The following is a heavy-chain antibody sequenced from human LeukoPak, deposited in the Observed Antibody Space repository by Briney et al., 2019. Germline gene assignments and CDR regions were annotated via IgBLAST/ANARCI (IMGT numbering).Heavy chain of an antibody. CDR2: IYYSGST. CDR3: ARAKAYYDFWSGYSYYYYGMDV. V-gene: IGHV4-59*01. J-gene: IGHJ6*02. D-gene: IGHD3-3*01. Sequence: SETLSLTCTVSGGSISSYYWSWIRQPPGKGLEWIGYIYYSGSTNYNPSLKSRVTISVDTSKNQFSLKLSSVTAADTAVYYCARAKAYYDFWSGYSYYYYGMDVWGRGTTVTVSS. CDR1: GGSISSYY.